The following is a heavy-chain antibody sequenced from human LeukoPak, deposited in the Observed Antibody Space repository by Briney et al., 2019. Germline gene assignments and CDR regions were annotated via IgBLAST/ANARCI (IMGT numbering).Heavy chain of an antibody. CDR1: GGSFSGYY. CDR2: INHSGST. CDR3: AREHSSGWYVAPLGCDY. V-gene: IGHV4-34*01. D-gene: IGHD6-19*01. Sequence: PSETLSLTCAVYGGSFSGYYWSWIRQPPGKGLEWIGEINHSGSTNYNPSLKSRVTISVDTSKNQFSLKLSSVTAADTAVYYCAREHSSGWYVAPLGCDYWGQGTLVTVSS. J-gene: IGHJ4*02.